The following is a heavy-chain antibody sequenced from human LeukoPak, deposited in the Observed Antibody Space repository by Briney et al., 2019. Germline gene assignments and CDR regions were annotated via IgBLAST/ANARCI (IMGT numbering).Heavy chain of an antibody. CDR1: GYTFTGYY. CDR2: INPNSGGT. J-gene: IGHJ4*02. D-gene: IGHD3-10*01. CDR3: ATGGGNYYGSGATDYFDY. V-gene: IGHV1-2*02. Sequence: ASVKVSCKASGYTFTGYYMHWVRQAPGQGLEWMGWINPNSGGTNYAQKFQGRVTMTRDTSISTAYMELSRLRSEDTAVYYCATGGGNYYGSGATDYFDYWGQGTLVTVSS.